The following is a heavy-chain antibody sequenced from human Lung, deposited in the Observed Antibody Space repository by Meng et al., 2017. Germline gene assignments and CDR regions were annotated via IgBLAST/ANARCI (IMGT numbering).Heavy chain of an antibody. Sequence: HVLVQESGPGLVKPSGTLSLSCGASGGSISSSSWWSWVRQPPGKGLEWIGEIYRSGSTYYNPSLKSRVTISVDKSKNQFSLKLSSVTAADTAVYYCARRGLWLDPQNFDYWGPGTLVTSPQ. CDR1: GGSISSSSW. J-gene: IGHJ4*02. D-gene: IGHD6-19*01. CDR2: IYRSGST. V-gene: IGHV4-4*02. CDR3: ARRGLWLDPQNFDY.